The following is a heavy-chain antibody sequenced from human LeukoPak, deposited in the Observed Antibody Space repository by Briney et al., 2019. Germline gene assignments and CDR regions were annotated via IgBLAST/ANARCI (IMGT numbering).Heavy chain of an antibody. Sequence: GGSLRLSCAASGFTFSSYAMSWVRQAPGKGLEWVSAISGSGGSTYYADSVKGRFTIPRDNSKNTLYLQMNSLRAEDTAVYYCAKMGDYYGSIHSFDYWGQGTLVTVSS. V-gene: IGHV3-23*01. CDR2: ISGSGGST. J-gene: IGHJ4*02. CDR1: GFTFSSYA. CDR3: AKMGDYYGSIHSFDY. D-gene: IGHD3-10*01.